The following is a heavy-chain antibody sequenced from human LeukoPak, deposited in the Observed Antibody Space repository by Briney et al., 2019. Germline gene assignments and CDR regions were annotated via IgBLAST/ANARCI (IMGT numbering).Heavy chain of an antibody. CDR2: ISGSGGST. CDR3: AKESSYYDFWNLIDY. J-gene: IGHJ4*02. D-gene: IGHD3-3*01. Sequence: GGSLRLSCAASGFTFSSYEMSWVRQAPGKGLEWVSAISGSGGSTYYADSVKGRFTISRDNSKNTLYLQMNSLRAEDTAVYYCAKESSYYDFWNLIDYWGQGTLVTVSS. V-gene: IGHV3-23*01. CDR1: GFTFSSYE.